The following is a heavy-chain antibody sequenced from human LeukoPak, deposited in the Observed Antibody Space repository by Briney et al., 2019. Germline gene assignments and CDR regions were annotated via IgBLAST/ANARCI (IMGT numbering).Heavy chain of an antibody. CDR2: IYYRGSV. CDR1: GGSVSSSNYY. CDR3: ARSARTGEYHY. J-gene: IGHJ4*02. V-gene: IGHV4-39*07. D-gene: IGHD7-27*01. Sequence: PSETLSLTCSVSGGSVSSSNYYWDWIRQPPGKGLEWIGSIYYRGSVFYNPSLKSRVTISVDTSKNQFSLKLSSVTAADTAVYYCARSARTGEYHYWGQGTLVTVSS.